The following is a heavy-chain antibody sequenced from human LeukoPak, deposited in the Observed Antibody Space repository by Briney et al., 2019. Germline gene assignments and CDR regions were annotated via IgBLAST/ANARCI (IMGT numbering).Heavy chain of an antibody. CDR2: ISGSGGST. Sequence: GGSLRLSCAASGFTFSSYAMSWVRQAPGKGLEWVSAISGSGGSTYYADSVKGRFTISRDNSKNTLNLQMNSMRAEDTAVYSFSNDSSPDIAVAGIAYQHWGQGTLVTVSS. CDR1: GFTFSSYA. CDR3: SNDSSPDIAVAGIAYQH. J-gene: IGHJ1*01. D-gene: IGHD6-19*01. V-gene: IGHV3-23*01.